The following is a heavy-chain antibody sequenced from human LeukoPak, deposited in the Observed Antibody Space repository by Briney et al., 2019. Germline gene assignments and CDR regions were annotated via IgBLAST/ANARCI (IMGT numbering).Heavy chain of an antibody. J-gene: IGHJ4*02. D-gene: IGHD1-26*01. CDR1: GFTFSSYS. Sequence: GGSLRPSCAASGFTFSSYSMNWVRQAPGKGLEWVSSISSSSSYIYYADSVKGRFTISRDNAKNSLYLQMNSLRAEDTAVYYCARLPEPNSGTAYWGQGTLVTVSS. V-gene: IGHV3-21*01. CDR3: ARLPEPNSGTAY. CDR2: ISSSSSYI.